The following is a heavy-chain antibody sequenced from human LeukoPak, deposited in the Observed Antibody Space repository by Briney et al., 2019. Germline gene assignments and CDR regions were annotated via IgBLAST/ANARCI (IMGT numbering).Heavy chain of an antibody. J-gene: IGHJ5*02. V-gene: IGHV4-59*01. Sequence: SETLSLTCTVSGGSISSYYLSWIRQPPGKGLEWIGYIYYSGSTNYNPSLKSRVTISVDTSRNQFSLKLSSVTAADTAVYYCARVGLAAAGTDWFDPWGQGTLVTVSS. D-gene: IGHD6-13*01. CDR1: GGSISSYY. CDR2: IYYSGST. CDR3: ARVGLAAAGTDWFDP.